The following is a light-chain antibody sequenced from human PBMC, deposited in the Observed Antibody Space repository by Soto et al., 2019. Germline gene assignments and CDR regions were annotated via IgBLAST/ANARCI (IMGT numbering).Light chain of an antibody. V-gene: IGLV2-14*01. CDR3: SSYTSSNTLE. Sequence: QSALTQPASVSGSPGQSITISCTGTSSDVGGYNFVCWFQQHPGKAPKLMIYDVSNRPSGVSNRFSGSKSGNTASLPISGLQAEDEADYYCSSYTSSNTLEFGGGTKLTVL. CDR2: DVS. CDR1: SSDVGGYNF. J-gene: IGLJ2*01.